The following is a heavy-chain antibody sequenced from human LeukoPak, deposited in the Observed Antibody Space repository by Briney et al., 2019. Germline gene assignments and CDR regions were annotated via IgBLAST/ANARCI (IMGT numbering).Heavy chain of an antibody. J-gene: IGHJ3*02. CDR2: IYYSGST. Sequence: KPSETLSLTCTVSGGSISSSRYYWGWIRQPPGKGLDWIGSIYYSGSTYYNPSLKSRVSFSVDMSKNQFSLKLTSVTAADTAVYYCARELLWLGGGDAVDIWGQGTMVTVSS. CDR3: ARELLWLGGGDAVDI. V-gene: IGHV4-39*07. D-gene: IGHD3-10*01. CDR1: GGSISSSRYY.